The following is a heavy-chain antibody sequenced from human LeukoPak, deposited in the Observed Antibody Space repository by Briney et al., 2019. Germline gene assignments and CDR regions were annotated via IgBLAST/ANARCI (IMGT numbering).Heavy chain of an antibody. Sequence: SETLSPTCTVSSGSISSSRYYWGWIRQPPGKGLEWIGSIKFGGSAFYNPPLKSRVTVSADTSKNEFSLKLTSVTAADTAVYYCARQGRGAHQYYYMDFWGKGTTVIVSS. CDR2: IKFGGSA. J-gene: IGHJ6*03. CDR1: SGSISSSRYY. V-gene: IGHV4-39*01. D-gene: IGHD3-16*01. CDR3: ARQGRGAHQYYYMDF.